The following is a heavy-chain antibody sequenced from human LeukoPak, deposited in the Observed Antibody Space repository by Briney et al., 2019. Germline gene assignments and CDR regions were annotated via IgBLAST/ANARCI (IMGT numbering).Heavy chain of an antibody. D-gene: IGHD5-12*01. CDR2: IYYGGST. J-gene: IGHJ4*02. CDR1: GGSISSSNYY. Sequence: SETLSLTCTVSGGSISSSNYYWGWIRQPPGKGLEWIGSIYYGGSTYYNPSLKNRVTISVDASKNQFSLKLSSVTAADTAVYYCARLSGYTDYWGQGTLVTVSS. CDR3: ARLSGYTDY. V-gene: IGHV4-39*01.